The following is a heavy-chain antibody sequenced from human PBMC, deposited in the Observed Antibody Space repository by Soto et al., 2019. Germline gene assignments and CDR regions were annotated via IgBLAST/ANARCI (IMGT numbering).Heavy chain of an antibody. V-gene: IGHV3-33*01. J-gene: IGHJ4*02. CDR2: IWYDGSDT. Sequence: QAQLVESGGGVVQPGRSLRVSCAASGFTFRNHGMHWVRQAPGKGLEWVAVIWYDGSDTYYADSVKGRFAISRDNSKNTLYLQMNSLRAEDTAIYYCVRDRSSTYFDFWGQGTQVTVSS. CDR1: GFTFRNHG. CDR3: VRDRSSTYFDF. D-gene: IGHD6-19*01.